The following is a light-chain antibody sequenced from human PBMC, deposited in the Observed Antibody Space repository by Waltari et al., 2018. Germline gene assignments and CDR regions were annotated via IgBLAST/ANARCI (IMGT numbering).Light chain of an antibody. V-gene: IGLV2-8*01. CDR3: SSYAGSNKLI. Sequence: QSALTQPPSASGSPGQTVIISCTGPSSDIGAYKYVSWYQQIPGRAPALIIYEVDRRPPVVPVRFSCSKSGNTASLTVSGLQTEDEGDYYCSSYAGSNKLIFGGVPKLTVL. CDR2: EVD. J-gene: IGLJ2*01. CDR1: SSDIGAYKY.